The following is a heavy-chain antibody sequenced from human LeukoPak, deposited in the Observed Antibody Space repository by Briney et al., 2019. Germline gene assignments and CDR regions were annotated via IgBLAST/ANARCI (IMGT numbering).Heavy chain of an antibody. D-gene: IGHD5-24*01. Sequence: SSETLSLTCAVYGGSFSGYYWNWIRQSPGKGLEWIGEINHSGSTNYNPSLKSRVTISVDTSKNQFSLKLSSVTAADTAVYYCAGFRDLDMQWYFDLWGRGTLVTVSS. J-gene: IGHJ2*01. CDR1: GGSFSGYY. CDR3: AGFRDLDMQWYFDL. CDR2: INHSGST. V-gene: IGHV4-34*01.